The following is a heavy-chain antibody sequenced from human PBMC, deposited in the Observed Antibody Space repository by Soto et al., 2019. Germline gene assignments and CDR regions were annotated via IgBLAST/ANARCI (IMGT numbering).Heavy chain of an antibody. Sequence: QVQLVESGGGVVQPGRSLRLSCAASGFTFSSYGMHWVRQAPGKGLEWVAVIWYDGSNKYYADSVKGRFTISRDNSKNTLYLQMNSLRAEDTAVYYCAREDSGSLWYFDYWGQGTLVTVSS. J-gene: IGHJ4*02. D-gene: IGHD1-26*01. CDR1: GFTFSSYG. V-gene: IGHV3-33*01. CDR2: IWYDGSNK. CDR3: AREDSGSLWYFDY.